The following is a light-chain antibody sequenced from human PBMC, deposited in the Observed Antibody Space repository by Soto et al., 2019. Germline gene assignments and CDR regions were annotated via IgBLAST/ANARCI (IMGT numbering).Light chain of an antibody. CDR1: QSLVHSDGIAY. J-gene: IGKJ4*01. Sequence: DIVMTQTPLSSPVTLGQPASISCRSNQSLVHSDGIAYFSWFQQRPGRSPRRLIYKVSNRDSGVPARFSGSGSGTDFTLKISRVEAEDVGVYYCMQRIEFPLTFGGGTKVDIK. CDR3: MQRIEFPLT. V-gene: IGKV2-30*02. CDR2: KVS.